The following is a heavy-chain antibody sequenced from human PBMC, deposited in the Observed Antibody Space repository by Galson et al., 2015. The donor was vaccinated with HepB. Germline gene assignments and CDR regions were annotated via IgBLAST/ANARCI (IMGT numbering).Heavy chain of an antibody. J-gene: IGHJ5*02. V-gene: IGHV3-9*01. Sequence: SLRLSCAASGFTFDDYAMHWVRQAPGKGLEWVSGISWNSGSIGYADSVKGRFTISRDNAKNSLYLQMNSLRAEDTALYYCAKAPWELLRGWFDPWGQGTLVTVSS. CDR3: AKAPWELLRGWFDP. D-gene: IGHD1-26*01. CDR1: GFTFDDYA. CDR2: ISWNSGSI.